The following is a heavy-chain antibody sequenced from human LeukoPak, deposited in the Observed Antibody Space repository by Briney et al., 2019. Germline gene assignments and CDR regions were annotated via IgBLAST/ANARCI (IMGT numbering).Heavy chain of an antibody. V-gene: IGHV4-39*01. D-gene: IGHD3-3*01. CDR3: ARSYYDFWSGYYDAFDI. Sequence: SETLSLTCTVSGGSISSSSYYWGWIRQPPGKGLEWIGSIYYSGSTYYNPSLKSRVTISVDTSKNQFSLKLSSMTAADTAVYYCARSYYDFWSGYYDAFDIWGQGTMVTVSS. CDR1: GGSISSSSYY. J-gene: IGHJ3*02. CDR2: IYYSGST.